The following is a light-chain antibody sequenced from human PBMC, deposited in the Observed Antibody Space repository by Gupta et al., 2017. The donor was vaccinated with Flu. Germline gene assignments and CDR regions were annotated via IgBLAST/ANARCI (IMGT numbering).Light chain of an antibody. CDR3: SAYTGRSTLVL. J-gene: IGLJ2*01. CDR2: EVN. CDR1: SSDIGGYIY. V-gene: IGLV2-14*01. Sequence: QSALTQPASVSGSPGQSITISCTGSSSDIGGYIYVSWYQHHPGKGPKLLLYEVNHRASGVSNRFSASKSGNTASLTISGLQPEDEATYYCSAYTGRSTLVLFGGGTKLTVL.